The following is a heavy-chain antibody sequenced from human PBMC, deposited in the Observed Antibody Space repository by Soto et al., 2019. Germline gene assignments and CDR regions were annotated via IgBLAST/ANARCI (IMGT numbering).Heavy chain of an antibody. Sequence: QVQLVQSGAEVKKPGSSVKVSCKASGATFSTYTIIWVRQAPGQGLEWMGRILPMLDITNSAQRFQGRVTITADKSASTAYLELSSLRSEDTAVYYCTLGSWSAETFDIWGRGTMVTVSS. CDR1: GATFSTYT. J-gene: IGHJ3*02. V-gene: IGHV1-69*02. CDR3: TLGSWSAETFDI. CDR2: ILPMLDIT. D-gene: IGHD6-13*01.